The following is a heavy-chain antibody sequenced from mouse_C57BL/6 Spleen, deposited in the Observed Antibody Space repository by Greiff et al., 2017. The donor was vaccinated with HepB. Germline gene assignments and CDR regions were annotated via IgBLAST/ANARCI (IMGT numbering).Heavy chain of an antibody. J-gene: IGHJ1*03. D-gene: IGHD1-1*01. CDR3: ARREYGSSSWYFDV. CDR2: ISSGSSTI. CDR1: GFTFSDYG. V-gene: IGHV5-17*01. Sequence: EVQRVESGGGLVKPGGSLKLSCAASGFTFSDYGMHWVRQAPEKGLEWVAYISSGSSTIYYADTVKGRFTISRDNAKNTLFLQMTSLRSEDTAMYYCARREYGSSSWYFDVWGTWTTVTVSS.